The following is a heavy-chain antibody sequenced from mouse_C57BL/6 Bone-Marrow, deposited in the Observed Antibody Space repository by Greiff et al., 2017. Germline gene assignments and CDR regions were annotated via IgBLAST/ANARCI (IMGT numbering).Heavy chain of an antibody. CDR3: ARMEAFYYGNFNY. Sequence: QVQLQQPVAELVMPGASVKLSCKASGYTFTSSWMHWVKQRPGQGLEWIGEIDPSDSYTNYTQKFKGKSTLTADKSSSTAYIQLSSLTSEDSAVYYCARMEAFYYGNFNYWGQGTTLTVSS. V-gene: IGHV1-69*01. CDR1: GYTFTSSW. CDR2: IDPSDSYT. J-gene: IGHJ2*01. D-gene: IGHD1-1*01.